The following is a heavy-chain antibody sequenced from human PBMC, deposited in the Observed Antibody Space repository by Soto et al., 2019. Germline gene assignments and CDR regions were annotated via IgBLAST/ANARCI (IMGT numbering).Heavy chain of an antibody. V-gene: IGHV1-2*04. J-gene: IGHJ6*02. CDR2: INPKSGGT. CDR3: ARGHSTDCSNGVCSFFYNHEMDV. D-gene: IGHD2-8*01. Sequence: ASVKVSCKASGYSFTDYHIHWVRLAPGQGLEWLGRINPKSGGTSTAQKFQGWVTMTRDRSISTVYMELTRLRSDDTAVYFCARGHSTDCSNGVCSFFYNHEMDVWGQ. CDR1: GYSFTDYH.